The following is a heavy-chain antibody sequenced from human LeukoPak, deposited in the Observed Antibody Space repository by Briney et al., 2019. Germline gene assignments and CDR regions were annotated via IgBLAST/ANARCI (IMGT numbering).Heavy chain of an antibody. D-gene: IGHD4-17*01. CDR3: ARWDGDYVGYFDY. V-gene: IGHV3-53*01. J-gene: IGHJ4*02. CDR2: IYSGGST. Sequence: GGSLRLSCAASGFTVSSNYMSWVRQAPGKGLEWVSVIYSGGSTYYADSVKGRFTISRDNSKNTLYLQMNSLRAEDMAVYYCARWDGDYVGYFDYWGQGTLVTVSS. CDR1: GFTVSSNY.